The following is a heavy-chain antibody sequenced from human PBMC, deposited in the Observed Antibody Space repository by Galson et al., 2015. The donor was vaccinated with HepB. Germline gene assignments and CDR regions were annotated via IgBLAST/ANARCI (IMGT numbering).Heavy chain of an antibody. Sequence: SLRLSCAASGFTFSSYAMSWVRQAPGKGLEWVSAVSGSGYRTYYADSVKGRFTISRDNSKNTLYLQMNSLRAEDTAVYYCASSSMTTVTGDAFDIWGQGTMVTVSS. J-gene: IGHJ3*02. V-gene: IGHV3-23*01. CDR2: VSGSGYRT. D-gene: IGHD4-17*01. CDR1: GFTFSSYA. CDR3: ASSSMTTVTGDAFDI.